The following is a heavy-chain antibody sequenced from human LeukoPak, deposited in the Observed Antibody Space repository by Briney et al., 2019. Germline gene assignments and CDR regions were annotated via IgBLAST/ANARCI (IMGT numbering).Heavy chain of an antibody. V-gene: IGHV3-30-3*01. CDR3: ARDLPGSGSSYAFDN. J-gene: IGHJ4*02. CDR2: ISHDGNNK. Sequence: PGRSLRLSCAASGFTFSSFAIHWVRQTPGKGLEWVGAISHDGNNKFYADSLKGRFTISRDDSKNTLYLQMSSLRPDDTAVYYCARDLPGSGSSYAFDNRGQGTLVTVSS. D-gene: IGHD3-10*01. CDR1: GFTFSSFA.